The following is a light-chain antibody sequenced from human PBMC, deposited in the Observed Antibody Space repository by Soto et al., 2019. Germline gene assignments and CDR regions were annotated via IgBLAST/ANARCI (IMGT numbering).Light chain of an antibody. CDR1: QNVASNS. CDR3: QYYGSSPIT. J-gene: IGKJ5*01. Sequence: EIVLTQSPGTLSLSPGERATLSCRASQNVASNSLAWYRQRPGQAPRLLIYGASSRATGIPDRFRGNGSGKDFTLIINRLEPEDFAVYFCQYYGSSPITFGPGTRLEIK. V-gene: IGKV3-20*01. CDR2: GAS.